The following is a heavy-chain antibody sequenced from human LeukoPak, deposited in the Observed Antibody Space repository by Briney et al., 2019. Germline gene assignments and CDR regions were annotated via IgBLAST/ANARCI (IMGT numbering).Heavy chain of an antibody. V-gene: IGHV3-21*01. CDR2: FSSGGSYM. Sequence: PGGSLRLSCVASGFTFSSYSMNWVRQAPGKGLECVSSFSSGGSYMDYADSVKGRLTISRDNAKNSLYLQMNNLRAEDTAVYYCASVIFDYWGHGTLVTVSS. J-gene: IGHJ4*01. CDR1: GFTFSSYS. CDR3: ASVIFDY.